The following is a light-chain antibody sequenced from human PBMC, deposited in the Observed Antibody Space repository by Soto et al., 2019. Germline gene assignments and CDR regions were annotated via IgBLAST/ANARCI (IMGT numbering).Light chain of an antibody. CDR1: QDISNY. J-gene: IGKJ1*01. Sequence: DIKMTQSPSSLSASVGDRVTITCRATQDISNYLAWYQQKPGKVPNLLIYAASTLQSGVPSRFSGSGSGTDFTLTISSLQPEDVATYYCQKYNSAPPWTFGQGTKVEI. CDR2: AAS. V-gene: IGKV1-27*01. CDR3: QKYNSAPPWT.